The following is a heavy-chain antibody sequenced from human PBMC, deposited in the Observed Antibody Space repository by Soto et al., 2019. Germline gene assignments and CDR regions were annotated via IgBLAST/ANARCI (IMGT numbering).Heavy chain of an antibody. J-gene: IGHJ6*02. CDR2: SIPIFGTA. CDR1: GGTFSSYA. D-gene: IGHD6-6*01. CDR3: ARTRESIAAYRRQLGDLYYYYGMDV. V-gene: IGHV1-69*13. Sequence: VASVKVSCKASGGTFSSYAISWVRQAPGQGLEWMGGSIPIFGTANYAQKFQGRVTITADESTGTAYMELSSLRSEDTAVYYCARTRESIAAYRRQLGDLYYYYGMDVWGQGTTVTVSS.